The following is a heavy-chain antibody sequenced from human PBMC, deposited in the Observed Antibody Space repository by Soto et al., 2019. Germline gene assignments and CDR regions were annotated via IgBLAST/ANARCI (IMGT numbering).Heavy chain of an antibody. CDR3: AKDQGHNWDDTLYYYYYGMDV. CDR2: ISYDGSNK. D-gene: IGHD1-1*01. Sequence: GGSLRLSCAASGFTFSSYGMHWVRQAPGKGLEWVALISYDGSNKYYADSVKGRFTISRDSSKNTLHLQMNSLRTEDTAVYYCAKDQGHNWDDTLYYYYYGMDVWGQGTTVTVSS. J-gene: IGHJ6*02. V-gene: IGHV3-30*18. CDR1: GFTFSSYG.